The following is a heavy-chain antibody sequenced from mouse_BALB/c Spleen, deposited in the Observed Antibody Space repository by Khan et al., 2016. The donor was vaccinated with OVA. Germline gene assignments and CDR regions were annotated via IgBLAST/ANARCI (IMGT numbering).Heavy chain of an antibody. Sequence: QIQLVQSGPELMKPGETVKISCKASGYTFTIYGMNWVRQAPGKGLKWMGWINTYTGEPTYADDFKGRFAFSLETSASTAYLQINNLKNEDTATYYCARVGYNRTMDYWGQGTTVTVSS. J-gene: IGHJ4*01. CDR3: ARVGYNRTMDY. CDR2: INTYTGEP. CDR1: GYTFTIYG. D-gene: IGHD2-14*01. V-gene: IGHV9-3-1*01.